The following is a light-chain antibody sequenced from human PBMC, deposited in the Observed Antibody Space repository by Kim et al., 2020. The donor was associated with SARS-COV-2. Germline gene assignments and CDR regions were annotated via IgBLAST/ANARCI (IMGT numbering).Light chain of an antibody. CDR2: RDI. CDR1: NIEKKN. CDR3: QVWDTTAV. J-gene: IGLJ2*01. Sequence: VSVALGQTATIICGGNNIEKKNVHWYQQNPGQAPVLVMYRDINRPSGIPERFSGSNSGNVATLTITTAQAGDEADYYCQVWDTTAVFGGGTKVTVL. V-gene: IGLV3-9*01.